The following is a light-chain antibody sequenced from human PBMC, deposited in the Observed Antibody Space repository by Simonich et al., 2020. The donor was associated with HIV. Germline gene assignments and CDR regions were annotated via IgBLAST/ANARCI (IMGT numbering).Light chain of an antibody. CDR2: DAS. Sequence: EIVLTQSPGTLSLSPGERATLSCRASQSVSSSYLAWYQRKPGLAPRLLIYDASSRATGIPDRFSGSGSGTDFTLTISRLEPEDFAVYYCQQYGSSPQTFGQGTKVEIK. CDR1: QSVSSSY. CDR3: QQYGSSPQT. V-gene: IGKV3D-20*01. J-gene: IGKJ1*01.